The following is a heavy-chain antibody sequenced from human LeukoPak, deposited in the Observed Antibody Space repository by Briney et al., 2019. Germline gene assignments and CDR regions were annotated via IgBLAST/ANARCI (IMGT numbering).Heavy chain of an antibody. CDR1: GFTFSRYS. CDR2: ITSSSSSM. CDR3: ARGLQQLVRGFNYYFMDV. D-gene: IGHD6-13*01. Sequence: GGSLRLSCAASGFTFSRYSVNWVRQAPGKGLEWVSYITSSSSSMYYADSVRGRFTISRDNAENSLYLQMNSLRAEDTAVYYCARGLQQLVRGFNYYFMDVWGKGTTVTVSS. V-gene: IGHV3-48*01. J-gene: IGHJ6*03.